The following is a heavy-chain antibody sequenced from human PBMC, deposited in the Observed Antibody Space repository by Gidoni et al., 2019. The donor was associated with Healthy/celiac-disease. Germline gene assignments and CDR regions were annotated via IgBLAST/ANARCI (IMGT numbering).Heavy chain of an antibody. J-gene: IGHJ6*02. CDR1: GSTFSSYA. Sequence: EVQLLERGGGLVQPGGSLRLSCAASGSTFSSYAMCWVRQAPGTGLEWVSDISGIGGSTYDADSVKGRFTISRDNSKNTLYLQMNSLRAGDTAVYYCAKHGQSGSGSYSPSYYDYGMDVWGQGTTVTVSS. D-gene: IGHD3-10*01. CDR3: AKHGQSGSGSYSPSYYDYGMDV. V-gene: IGHV3-23*01. CDR2: ISGIGGST.